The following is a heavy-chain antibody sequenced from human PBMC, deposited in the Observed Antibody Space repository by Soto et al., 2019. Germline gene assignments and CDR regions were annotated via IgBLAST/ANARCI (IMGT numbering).Heavy chain of an antibody. V-gene: IGHV4-4*02. CDR2: IYHDGNT. J-gene: IGHJ4*02. D-gene: IGHD1-1*01. CDR1: GGSISSNNW. CDR3: AKLDGGGY. Sequence: QVQLQESGPGLVTPSGTLSLTCAVSGGSISSNNWWSWVRQPPGKGLEWIGEIYHDGNTHYNPSLQSRVTISVDKSKNHFALILSSLTAADTAVYYCAKLDGGGYWGQGTLVTVSS.